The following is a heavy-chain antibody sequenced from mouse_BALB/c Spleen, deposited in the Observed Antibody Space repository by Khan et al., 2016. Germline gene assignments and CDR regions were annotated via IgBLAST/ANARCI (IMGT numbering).Heavy chain of an antibody. CDR3: ARYGYYAIDY. CDR1: GYSITSGYS. D-gene: IGHD1-1*02. V-gene: IGHV3-1*02. CDR2: IQYSGST. Sequence: EVQLQESGPDLVKPSQSLSLTCTVTGYSITSGYSWHWIRPFPGNKLEWMGYIQYSGSTNYNPSLKSRISITRDTSKHPFFLQLNSVTTEDTATYYCARYGYYAIDYWGQGTSATVSS. J-gene: IGHJ4*01.